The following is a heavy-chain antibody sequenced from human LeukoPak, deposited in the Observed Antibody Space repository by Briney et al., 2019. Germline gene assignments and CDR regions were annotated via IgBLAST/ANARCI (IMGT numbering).Heavy chain of an antibody. Sequence: GGSLRLSCVASGFTFSTYAMNWVRQAPGKGLEWVSGISSDGANTYYADSVKGRFTLSSDSSRNTVYFQLNNLRVEDTAIYYCAKASWVSSTDAVRWGQGTLVTVSS. CDR2: ISSDGANT. J-gene: IGHJ4*02. V-gene: IGHV3-23*01. D-gene: IGHD3-16*01. CDR3: AKASWVSSTDAVR. CDR1: GFTFSTYA.